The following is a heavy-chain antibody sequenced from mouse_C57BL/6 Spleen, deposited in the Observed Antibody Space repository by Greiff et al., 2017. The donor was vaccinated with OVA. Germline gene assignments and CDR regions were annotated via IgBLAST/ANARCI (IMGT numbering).Heavy chain of an antibody. V-gene: IGHV1-69*01. CDR1: GYTFTSYW. CDR2: IDPSDSYT. D-gene: IGHD3-2*02. CDR3: ARGSSGYPDY. Sequence: VQLQQPGAELVMPGASVKLSCKASGYTFTSYWMHWVKQRPGQGLEWIGEIDPSDSYTNYNQKFKGKSTLTVDKSSSTAYMQLSSLTSEDSAVYYCARGSSGYPDYWGQGTTLTVSS. J-gene: IGHJ2*01.